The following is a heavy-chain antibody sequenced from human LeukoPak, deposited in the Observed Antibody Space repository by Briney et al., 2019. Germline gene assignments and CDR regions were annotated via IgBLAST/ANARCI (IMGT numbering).Heavy chain of an antibody. CDR3: ARGATMIVVPFDY. J-gene: IGHJ4*02. V-gene: IGHV4-30-2*01. CDR2: IYHSGST. CDR1: GVSISSGGYS. D-gene: IGHD3-22*01. Sequence: TSETLSLTCAVSGVSISSGGYSWSWIRQPPGKGLEWIGYIYHSGSTYYNPSLKSRVTISVDRSKNQFSLKLSSVTAADTAVYYCARGATMIVVPFDYWGQGTLVTVSS.